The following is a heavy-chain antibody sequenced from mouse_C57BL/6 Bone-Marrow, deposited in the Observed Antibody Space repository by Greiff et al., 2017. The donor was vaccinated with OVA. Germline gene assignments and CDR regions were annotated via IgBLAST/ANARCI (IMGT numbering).Heavy chain of an antibody. Sequence: VQLKQSGPVLVKPGASVKMSCKASGYTFTDYYMNWVKQSHGKSLEWIGVINPYNGGTSYNQKFKGKATLTVDKSSSTAYMELNSLTSEDSAVYYCARNLDYYGSPDYWGQGTTLTVSS. CDR3: ARNLDYYGSPDY. J-gene: IGHJ2*01. V-gene: IGHV1-19*01. D-gene: IGHD1-1*01. CDR1: GYTFTDYY. CDR2: INPYNGGT.